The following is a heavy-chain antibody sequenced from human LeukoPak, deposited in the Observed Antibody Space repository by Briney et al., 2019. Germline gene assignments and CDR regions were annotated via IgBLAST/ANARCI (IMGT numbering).Heavy chain of an antibody. Sequence: AGGSLRLSCAASGFTFSDYWMSWVRQAPGKGLELVANIQQDGSEKYYVDSVKGRFTISRDNAKKSLFLQVSSLRGEDTAVYYCARDRGFSYGIDFWGQGTLVTVSS. CDR2: IQQDGSEK. D-gene: IGHD5-18*01. CDR3: ARDRGFSYGIDF. CDR1: GFTFSDYW. V-gene: IGHV3-7*04. J-gene: IGHJ4*02.